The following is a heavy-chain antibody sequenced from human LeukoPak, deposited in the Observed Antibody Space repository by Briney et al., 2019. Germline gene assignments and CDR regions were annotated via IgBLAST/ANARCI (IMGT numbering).Heavy chain of an antibody. CDR1: GYTFTSYC. Sequence: GASVKVSCKASGYTFTSYCISWVRQAPGQGLEWMGWISAYNGNTNYAQKLQGRVTMTTDTSTSTAYMELRSLRSDDTAVYYCARGYVVVVVAATGGADAFDIWGQGTMVTVSS. V-gene: IGHV1-18*01. D-gene: IGHD2-15*01. J-gene: IGHJ3*02. CDR3: ARGYVVVVVAATGGADAFDI. CDR2: ISAYNGNT.